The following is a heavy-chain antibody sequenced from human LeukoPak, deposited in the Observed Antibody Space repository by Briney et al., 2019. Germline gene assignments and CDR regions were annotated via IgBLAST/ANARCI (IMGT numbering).Heavy chain of an antibody. CDR1: GFTFSNYW. CDR3: AGGGDTSNWYPGYFDY. Sequence: GGSLRLSCAASGFTFSNYWMHWVRQAPGKGPVWVSRIKSDGSSTRFADSVQGRFTISRDNGKNTVYLQMNSLRAEDTAVYYCAGGGDTSNWYPGYFDYWGQGALVTVSS. CDR2: IKSDGSST. J-gene: IGHJ4*02. D-gene: IGHD6-13*01. V-gene: IGHV3-74*01.